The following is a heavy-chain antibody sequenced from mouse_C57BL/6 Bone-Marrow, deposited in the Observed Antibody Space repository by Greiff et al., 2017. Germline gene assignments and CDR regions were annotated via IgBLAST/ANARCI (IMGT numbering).Heavy chain of an antibody. V-gene: IGHV1-81*01. D-gene: IGHD4-1*01. CDR3: ASELGRRYAMDY. CDR1: GYTFTSYG. Sequence: QVQLQQSGAELARPGASVKLSCKASGYTFTSYGISWVKQRTGQGLEWIGEIYPRSGNTYYNEKFKGKATLTADKSSSTAYMELRSLTSEDSAVYFCASELGRRYAMDYWGQGTSGTVSS. J-gene: IGHJ4*01. CDR2: IYPRSGNT.